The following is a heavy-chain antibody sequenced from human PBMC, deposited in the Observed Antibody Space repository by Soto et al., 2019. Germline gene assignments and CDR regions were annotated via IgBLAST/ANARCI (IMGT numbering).Heavy chain of an antibody. CDR2: ISYAGSNK. V-gene: IGHV3-33*01. J-gene: IGHJ1*01. CDR3: ARPSYYYDSSGKPGAEYFQH. CDR1: VFTFSSYG. D-gene: IGHD3-22*01. Sequence: GGSLSLPCASSVFTFSSYGMHGVRQAPGRGREWVADISYAGSNKYYADSVKGRFPISRDNSKNTLSLQMNRLRAEDTAVYYCARPSYYYDSSGKPGAEYFQHWGQGTLVTVSS.